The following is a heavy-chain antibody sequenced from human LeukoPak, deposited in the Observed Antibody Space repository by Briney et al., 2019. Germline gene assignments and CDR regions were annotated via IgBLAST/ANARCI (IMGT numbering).Heavy chain of an antibody. CDR3: AIPNIVAMIAGAFEI. Sequence: GGSSKIFCKGSGYSTFSYCGRWVRQLPGKRLEWMVIVYPYDSGTRYNPSLEGELTISADKSISTAYLQWSSLKAADTAMYYFAIPNIVAMIAGAFEIWGQGTMVTVSS. CDR1: GYSTFSYC. V-gene: IGHV5-51*01. D-gene: IGHD5-12*01. J-gene: IGHJ3*02. CDR2: VYPYDSGT.